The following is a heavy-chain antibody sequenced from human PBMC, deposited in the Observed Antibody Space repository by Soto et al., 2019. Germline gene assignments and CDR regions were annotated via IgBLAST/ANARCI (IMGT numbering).Heavy chain of an antibody. V-gene: IGHV4-59*01. CDR1: GGSISSYY. CDR2: IYYSGST. Sequence: QVQLQESGPGLVKPSETLSLTCTVSGGSISSYYWSWIRQPPGKGLEWIGYIYYSGSTNYNPSLKSRVTISVDTSKNQFSLKLSSVTAADTAVYYCASLFTVTSDYWGQGTLVTVSS. CDR3: ASLFTVTSDY. J-gene: IGHJ4*02. D-gene: IGHD4-17*01.